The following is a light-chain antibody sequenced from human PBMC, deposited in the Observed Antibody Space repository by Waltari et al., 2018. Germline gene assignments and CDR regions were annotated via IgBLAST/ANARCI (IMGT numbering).Light chain of an antibody. CDR2: DVN. CDR1: SSDIGNYNL. Sequence: QSALTQTATVSGSPGQSITISCSGTSSDIGNYNLVSWYRQHPGKAPTLIIYDVNKRPSGVSNRFSGSKSGTTAFLTISGLQTADEADYYCCSYAGSAVSVFGGGTKVTVL. V-gene: IGLV2-23*02. CDR3: CSYAGSAVSV. J-gene: IGLJ3*02.